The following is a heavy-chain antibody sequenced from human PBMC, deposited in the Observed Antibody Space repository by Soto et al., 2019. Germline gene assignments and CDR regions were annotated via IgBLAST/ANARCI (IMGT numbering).Heavy chain of an antibody. V-gene: IGHV2-5*02. CDR3: AHKGPEDWPLDY. CDR2: IYWDDSK. Sequence: QITLKESGPTLVRPTQTLTLTCAFSGFSLSTSGVGVGWIRQPPGKALEWLAVIYWDDSKHYSPSLRSRLTITNDTSKNQVVLKMTNMDPMHTGTYYCAHKGPEDWPLDYWGQGTLVTVSS. J-gene: IGHJ4*02. CDR1: GFSLSTSGVG. D-gene: IGHD3-9*01.